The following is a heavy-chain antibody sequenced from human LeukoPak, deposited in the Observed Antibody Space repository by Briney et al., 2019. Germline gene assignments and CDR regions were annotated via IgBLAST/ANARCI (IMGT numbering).Heavy chain of an antibody. CDR2: IKQDGSEE. CDR1: GFTFSSYW. Sequence: GGSLRLSCAASGFTFSSYWMSWVRQAPGKGLEWVANIKQDGSEEYYVDSVKGRFTISRDNAKNSLYLQMNSLRAEDTAVYYCARDRGYSYGPFDYWGQGTLVTVSS. J-gene: IGHJ4*02. CDR3: ARDRGYSYGPFDY. D-gene: IGHD5-18*01. V-gene: IGHV3-7*01.